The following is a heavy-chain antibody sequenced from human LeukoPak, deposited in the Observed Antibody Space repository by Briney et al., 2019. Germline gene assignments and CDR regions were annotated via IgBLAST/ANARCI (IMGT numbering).Heavy chain of an antibody. D-gene: IGHD1-1*01. CDR2: TSGYNGNT. J-gene: IGHJ4*02. CDR3: GRESAGTVWG. V-gene: IGHV1-18*01. CDR1: GYTFTNYG. Sequence: ASVKVSCKASGYTFTNYGLSWVRQAPGQGLEWMGWTSGYNGNTEYAQKFQDRVTVTTDTSTRTGYMELRSLRSDDTAVYYCGRESAGTVWGWGQGTLVTVSS.